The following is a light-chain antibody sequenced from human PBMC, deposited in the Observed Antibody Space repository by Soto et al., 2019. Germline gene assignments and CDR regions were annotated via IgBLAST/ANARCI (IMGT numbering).Light chain of an antibody. CDR2: QDA. CDR1: KLGDKY. Sequence: SYELTQPPSVSVSPGQTASITCSGDKLGDKYACWYQQKPGQSPVVVIYQDAKRPSGIPERFSGSNSGNTATLTISGTQAMDEADYYCQAWDNSSVVFGGGTKLTVL. CDR3: QAWDNSSVV. J-gene: IGLJ2*01. V-gene: IGLV3-1*01.